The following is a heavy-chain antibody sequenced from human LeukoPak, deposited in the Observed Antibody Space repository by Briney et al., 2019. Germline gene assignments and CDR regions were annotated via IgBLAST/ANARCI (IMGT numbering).Heavy chain of an antibody. V-gene: IGHV4-34*01. CDR1: GGSFSGYY. D-gene: IGHD1-26*01. J-gene: IGHJ4*02. CDR2: INHSGRT. Sequence: PSETLSLTCAVYGGSFSGYYWNWIRQPPGKGLEWIGEINHSGRTNYNPSLKSRVTISVDTSKKQFSLKLSSVTAADTAVYYCARDRIVGATYFDYWGQGTLVTVSS. CDR3: ARDRIVGATYFDY.